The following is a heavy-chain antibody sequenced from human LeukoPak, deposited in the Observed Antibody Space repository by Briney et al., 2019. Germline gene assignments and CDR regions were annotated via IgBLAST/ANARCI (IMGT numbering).Heavy chain of an antibody. V-gene: IGHV1-69*13. CDR1: GATFTIYA. Sequence: SVTVSCTASGATFTIYAISWVRQAPGQGLEWMGGIIPIFGTANYAQKFQGRVTITADESTSTAYMELSSLRSEDTAVYYCARGRIVVVPAATELHEGDDPYYFDYWGQGTLVTVSS. J-gene: IGHJ4*02. D-gene: IGHD2-2*01. CDR3: ARGRIVVVPAATELHEGDDPYYFDY. CDR2: IIPIFGTA.